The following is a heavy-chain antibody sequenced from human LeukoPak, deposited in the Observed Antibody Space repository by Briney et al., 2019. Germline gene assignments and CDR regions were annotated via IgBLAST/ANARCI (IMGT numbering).Heavy chain of an antibody. V-gene: IGHV3-53*01. D-gene: IGHD6-13*01. CDR2: IYSGDRT. Sequence: GGSLSLSCEVSGLSVRGNYMSWVRQAPGKGLEWVSVIYSGDRTYYADSVKGRFTISRDTSKNTLYLQMNNLRADNTAMYYCTRDLTGTTWSENDYWGQGTLVTISS. J-gene: IGHJ4*02. CDR1: GLSVRGNY. CDR3: TRDLTGTTWSENDY.